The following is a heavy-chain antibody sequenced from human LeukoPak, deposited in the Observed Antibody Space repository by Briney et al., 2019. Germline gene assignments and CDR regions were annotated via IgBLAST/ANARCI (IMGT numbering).Heavy chain of an antibody. CDR3: ARDQGSAYYRAPRH. CDR2: INPSGGST. V-gene: IGHV1-46*01. D-gene: IGHD3-10*01. CDR1: GYIFTNYY. Sequence: ASVKVSCKASGYIFTNYYMHWVRQATGQGLEWMGTINPSGGSTTYAQKFQGRVTMTRDTSTSTVYVELSSLRSEDTAVYYCARDQGSAYYRAPRHWGQGTLVTVSS. J-gene: IGHJ4*02.